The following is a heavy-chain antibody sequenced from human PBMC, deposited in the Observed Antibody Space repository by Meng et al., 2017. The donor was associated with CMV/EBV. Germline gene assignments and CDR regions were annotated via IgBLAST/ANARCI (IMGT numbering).Heavy chain of an antibody. Sequence: SETLSLTCTVSGGSISSSSYYWCWIRQPPGKGLEWIGSIYYSGSTYYNPSLKSRVTISVDTSKNQFSLKLSSVTAADTAVYYCARDNGARPGRPYYYYGMDVWGQGTTVTVSS. CDR2: IYYSGST. D-gene: IGHD6-6*01. V-gene: IGHV4-39*07. CDR1: GGSISSSSYY. J-gene: IGHJ6*02. CDR3: ARDNGARPGRPYYYYGMDV.